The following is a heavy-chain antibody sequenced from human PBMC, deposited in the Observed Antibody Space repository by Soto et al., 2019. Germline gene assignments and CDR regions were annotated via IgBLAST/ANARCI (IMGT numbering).Heavy chain of an antibody. V-gene: IGHV3-21*01. CDR3: ALYCSGGGCSHTLTAR. Sequence: GGSLRLSCAASGFTLSSYGMSWVRQAPGKGLEWVSSISGSGSYIYYADSVKGRFTISRDNAKNSLYLQMNSLRAEDTAVYYCALYCSGGGCSHTLTARWGQGTLVTVS. CDR1: GFTLSSYG. D-gene: IGHD2-15*01. CDR2: ISGSGSYI. J-gene: IGHJ4*02.